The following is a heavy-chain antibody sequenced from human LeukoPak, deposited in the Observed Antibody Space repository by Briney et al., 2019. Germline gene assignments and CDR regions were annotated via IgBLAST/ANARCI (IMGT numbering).Heavy chain of an antibody. V-gene: IGHV1-2*04. D-gene: IGHD3-10*01. CDR2: INPNSGGT. Sequence: ASVKVSCKASGYTFIGHYMHWVRQAPGQGLEWMGWINPNSGGTNYAPKFQGWVTMTRDTSISTVYLELSTLRSDDTAVYYCARGPTLVRGVIMPDSVGGMDVWGQGTTVTVSS. J-gene: IGHJ6*02. CDR1: GYTFIGHY. CDR3: ARGPTLVRGVIMPDSVGGMDV.